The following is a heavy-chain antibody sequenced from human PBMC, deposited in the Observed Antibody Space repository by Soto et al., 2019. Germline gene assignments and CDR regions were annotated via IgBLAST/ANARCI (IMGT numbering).Heavy chain of an antibody. D-gene: IGHD5-18*01. V-gene: IGHV5-10-1*01. CDR3: ARHRVVVGDTDMVLRGMDV. CDR1: GYSFTSYW. CDR2: IDPSDSYT. Sequence: GESLKISCKGSGYSFTSYWISWVRQMPGKGLEWMGRIDPSDSYTNYSPSFQGHVTISADKSISTAYLQWSSLKASDTAMYYCARHRVVVGDTDMVLRGMDVWGQGTTVTVSS. J-gene: IGHJ6*02.